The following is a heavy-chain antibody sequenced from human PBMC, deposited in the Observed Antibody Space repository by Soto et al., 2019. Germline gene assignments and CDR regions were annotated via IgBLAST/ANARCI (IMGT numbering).Heavy chain of an antibody. V-gene: IGHV3-53*01. J-gene: IGHJ4*02. CDR2: VFSGGNT. Sequence: EVQLVESGGGLIQPGGSLRLSCAAPGLTVSSNYMSWVRQAPGKGLEWVAIVFSGGNTYHADSVKGRFTVSRDNSKNTLDLQMNSLRPEDTAVYYCAKGDFECWGQGTLVTVSS. CDR3: AKGDFEC. CDR1: GLTVSSNY. D-gene: IGHD1-26*01.